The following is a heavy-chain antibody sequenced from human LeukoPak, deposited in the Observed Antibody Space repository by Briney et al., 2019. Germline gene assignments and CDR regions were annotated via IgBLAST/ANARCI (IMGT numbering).Heavy chain of an antibody. V-gene: IGHV4-61*08. Sequence: PSETLSLTCAVSGGSISSGGYSWSWIRQPPGKGLEWIGYIYYSGSTNYNPSLKSRVTISVDTSKNQFSLKLSSVTAADTAVYYCARSYYDSSGYYPYYFDYGGQGTLVTVSS. CDR2: IYYSGST. CDR3: ARSYYDSSGYYPYYFDY. J-gene: IGHJ4*02. CDR1: GGSISSGGYS. D-gene: IGHD3-22*01.